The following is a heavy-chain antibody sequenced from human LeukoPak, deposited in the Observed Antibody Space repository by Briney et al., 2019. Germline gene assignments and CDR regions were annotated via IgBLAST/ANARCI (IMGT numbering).Heavy chain of an antibody. D-gene: IGHD6-19*01. CDR1: GGSFSGYY. Sequence: PSETLSLTCAVYGGSFSGYYWSWIRQPPGKGLEWIGEINHSGSTNYNPSLKSRVTISVDTSKNQFSLQLGSVTAADTAVYYCARTSSSGLVGGYYFDYWGQGTLVTVSS. CDR3: ARTSSSGLVGGYYFDY. V-gene: IGHV4-34*01. CDR2: INHSGST. J-gene: IGHJ4*02.